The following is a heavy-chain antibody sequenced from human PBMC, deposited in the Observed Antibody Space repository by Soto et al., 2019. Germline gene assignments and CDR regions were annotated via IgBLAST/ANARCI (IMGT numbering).Heavy chain of an antibody. CDR3: ARDLAQWGSTSWGGGPPDYYYYGMDV. D-gene: IGHD2-2*01. V-gene: IGHV3-30-3*01. CDR1: GFTFSSYA. Sequence: PGGSLRLSCAASGFTFSSYAMHWVRQAPGKGLEWVAVISYDGSNKYYADSMKGRFTISRDNSKNTLYLQMNSLRAEDTAVYYCARDLAQWGSTSWGGGPPDYYYYGMDVWGQGTTVTVSS. J-gene: IGHJ6*02. CDR2: ISYDGSNK.